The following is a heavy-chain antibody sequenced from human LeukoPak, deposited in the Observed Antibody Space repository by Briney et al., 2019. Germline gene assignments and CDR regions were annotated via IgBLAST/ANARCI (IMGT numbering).Heavy chain of an antibody. D-gene: IGHD4-11*01. CDR1: GFTFNSYG. J-gene: IGHJ4*02. CDR2: IWYDGSNK. Sequence: GGSLRLSCAASGFTFNSYGMHWVRQAPGKGLEWVAVIWYDGSNKYYADSVKGRFTISRDNSKNTLYLQMNSLRAEDTAVYYCVCGSSNYGSFDYWGQGTLVTVSS. V-gene: IGHV3-33*01. CDR3: VCGSSNYGSFDY.